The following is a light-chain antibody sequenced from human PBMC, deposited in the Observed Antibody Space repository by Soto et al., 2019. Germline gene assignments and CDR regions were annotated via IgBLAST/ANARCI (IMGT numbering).Light chain of an antibody. CDR2: AAS. CDR3: QQSDSMPWT. V-gene: IGKV1-39*01. CDR1: QSISGY. Sequence: DIQMTQSPSSLSSSVCERFTITCRASQSISGYLNWYQKKSGQAPRLLMYAASSLQSGVPSRFSGSGSGTDFTLTISSLQPEDSATYYCQQSDSMPWTFGQGTKVDIK. J-gene: IGKJ1*01.